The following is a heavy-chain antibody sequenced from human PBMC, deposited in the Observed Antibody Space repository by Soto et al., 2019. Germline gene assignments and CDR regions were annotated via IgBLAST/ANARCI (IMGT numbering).Heavy chain of an antibody. CDR3: AKDHLVVVPAASWFDP. CDR2: ISYDGSNK. J-gene: IGHJ5*02. CDR1: GFTFSSYG. V-gene: IGHV3-30*18. D-gene: IGHD2-2*01. Sequence: GGSLRLSCAASGFTFSSYGMHWVRQAPGKGLEWAAVISYDGSNKYYADSVKGRFTISRDNSKNTLYLQINSLRAEDTAVYYCAKDHLVVVPAASWFDPWGQGTLVTVSS.